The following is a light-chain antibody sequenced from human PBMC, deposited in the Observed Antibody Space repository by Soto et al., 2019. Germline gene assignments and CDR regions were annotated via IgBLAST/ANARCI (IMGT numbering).Light chain of an antibody. CDR3: QQYGSSPFT. V-gene: IGKV3D-20*01. Sequence: EIVLTQSPATLSLSPGERATLSCGASQSVGSTNLAWYQQKPGLSPRLLIYDASSRATGIPDRFSGSGAGTDLHITIRPLEPEDFAVYHCQQYGSSPFTFGPGTKVDIK. CDR2: DAS. J-gene: IGKJ3*01. CDR1: QSVGSTN.